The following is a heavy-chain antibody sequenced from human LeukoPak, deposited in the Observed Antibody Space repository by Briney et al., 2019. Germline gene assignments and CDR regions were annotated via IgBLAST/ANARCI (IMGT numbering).Heavy chain of an antibody. CDR2: INQDGSEK. J-gene: IGHJ4*02. CDR1: GFTFTSNW. V-gene: IGHV3-7*01. Sequence: TGGSLRLSCAASGFTFTSNWMTWVRQAPGKGLEWVANINQDGSEKYYVVSVKGRFTISRDNAKNSLYLQMNTLRDDGTAVYYCARGRGPDYWGQGTLVTVSS. CDR3: ARGRGPDY.